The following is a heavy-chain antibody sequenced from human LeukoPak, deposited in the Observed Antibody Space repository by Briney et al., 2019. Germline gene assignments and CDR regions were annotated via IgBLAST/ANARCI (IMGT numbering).Heavy chain of an antibody. J-gene: IGHJ4*02. V-gene: IGHV3-7*01. CDR3: ARDVDYANPRHDY. CDR1: GFTVFNYW. D-gene: IGHD4/OR15-4a*01. Sequence: GGSLRLSCAASGFTVFNYWMSWVRQAPGKGLEWVANINLDGSQKYYVDSLKGRFTISGDNAKNSLYLQMDSLRVEDTAVYYCARDVDYANPRHDYWGQGTLVTVSS. CDR2: INLDGSQK.